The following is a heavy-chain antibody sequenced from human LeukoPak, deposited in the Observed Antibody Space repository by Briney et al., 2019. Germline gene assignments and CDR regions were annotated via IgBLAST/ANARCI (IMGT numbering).Heavy chain of an antibody. CDR1: GGSISSSSYY. D-gene: IGHD5-18*01. CDR2: INHSGST. CDR3: ARMKIQLWLRGYYYYYGMDV. Sequence: PSETLSLTCTVSGGSISSSSYYWGWIRQPPGKGLEWIGEINHSGSTNYNPSLKSRVTISVDTSKNQFSLKLSSVTAADTAVYYCARMKIQLWLRGYYYYYGMDVWGQGTTVTVSS. J-gene: IGHJ6*02. V-gene: IGHV4-39*07.